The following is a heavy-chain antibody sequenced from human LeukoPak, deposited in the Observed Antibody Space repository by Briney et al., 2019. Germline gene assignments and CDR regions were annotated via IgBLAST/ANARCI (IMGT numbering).Heavy chain of an antibody. D-gene: IGHD2-15*01. CDR1: GCTFSSYA. J-gene: IGHJ4*02. Sequence: GSSVKVSCKASGCTFSSYAISWVRQAPGQGLEWMGGIIPIFGTANYAQKFQGRVTITADESTSTAYMELSSLRSEDTAVYYCARVRCSGGSCYHDYWGQGTLVTVSS. CDR2: IIPIFGTA. V-gene: IGHV1-69*01. CDR3: ARVRCSGGSCYHDY.